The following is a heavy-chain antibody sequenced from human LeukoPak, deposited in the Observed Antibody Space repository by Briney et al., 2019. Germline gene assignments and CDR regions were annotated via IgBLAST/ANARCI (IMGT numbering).Heavy chain of an antibody. CDR2: IYYSGST. V-gene: IGHV4-59*01. CDR3: ARDGGRDGYNSY. D-gene: IGHD5-24*01. Sequence: SETLSLTCTVSGGSISSYYWSWIRQPPGKGLEWIGYIYYSGSTNYNPSLKSRVTISVDTSKNQFSLKLSPVTAADTAVYYCARDGGRDGYNSYWGQGTLVTVSS. CDR1: GGSISSYY. J-gene: IGHJ4*02.